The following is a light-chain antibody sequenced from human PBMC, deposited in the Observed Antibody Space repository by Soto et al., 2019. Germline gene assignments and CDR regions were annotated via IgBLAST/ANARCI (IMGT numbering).Light chain of an antibody. V-gene: IGKV3-20*01. CDR2: GAS. J-gene: IGKJ4*01. CDR3: PQYHSSRGLT. CDR1: QSVSSSY. Sequence: EIVLTQSPGTLSLSPGERATLSCRASQSVSSSYLAWYQQKAGQAPRLIIYGASIRATGIPDRFSGSGSGTEFTLTISRLEPEDFAVYYCPQYHSSRGLTFGGGTKVELQ.